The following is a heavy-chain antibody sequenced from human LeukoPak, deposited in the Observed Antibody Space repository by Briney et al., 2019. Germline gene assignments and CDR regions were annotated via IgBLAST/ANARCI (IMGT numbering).Heavy chain of an antibody. J-gene: IGHJ4*02. CDR2: IYARGNT. Sequence: PSETLSLTCTVSGGHLRNYYWSLIRPPPGKGLEGIGLIYARGNTNYNPSLKSRVTMSIDTSKNQFSLKLTSVTAADTAIYYCARTPIYYFDNSGYYNWGQGTLVTVSS. V-gene: IGHV4-4*07. CDR3: ARTPIYYFDNSGYYN. CDR1: GGHLRNYY. D-gene: IGHD3-22*01.